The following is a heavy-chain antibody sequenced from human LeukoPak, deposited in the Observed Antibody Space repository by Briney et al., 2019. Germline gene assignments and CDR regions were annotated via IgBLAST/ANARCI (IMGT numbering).Heavy chain of an antibody. J-gene: IGHJ6*03. CDR2: ISSSSSYI. D-gene: IGHD4-23*01. CDR3: ARDGNGDYYYYMDV. V-gene: IGHV3-21*01. Sequence: VGSLRLSCAASGFTFSSYSMNWVRQAPGKGLEWVSSISSSSSYIYYADSVKGRFTISRDNAKNSLYLQMNSLRAEDTAVYYCARDGNGDYYYYMDVWGKGTTVTVSS. CDR1: GFTFSSYS.